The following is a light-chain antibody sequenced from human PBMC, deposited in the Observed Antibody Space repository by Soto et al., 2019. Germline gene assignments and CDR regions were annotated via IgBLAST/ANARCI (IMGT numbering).Light chain of an antibody. CDR3: QQYDNAPQT. CDR2: GAS. V-gene: IGKV3-20*01. J-gene: IGKJ1*01. Sequence: EIALTQSPGTLSLSPGERATLSCRASQSVSSDYLAWYQQKPGQSPRLLIYGASNRVSGIPDWVSGSGSGTDFTLTVSRLDPEDFAVYYCQQYDNAPQTFGQGTKVDIK. CDR1: QSVSSDY.